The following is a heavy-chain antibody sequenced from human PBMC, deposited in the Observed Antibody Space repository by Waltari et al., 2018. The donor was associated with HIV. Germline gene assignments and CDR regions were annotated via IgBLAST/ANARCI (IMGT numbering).Heavy chain of an antibody. V-gene: IGHV3-21*01. CDR1: GFSLSDFS. D-gene: IGHD2-8*01. CDR2: ISSRSSYI. J-gene: IGHJ4*02. CDR3: ARALTNGPGGY. Sequence: EVQLVESGGGLVNPGGSLRLSCAASGFSLSDFSMNWVRQAPGKGLEWVSSISSRSSYIYYADSVKGRFTISRDNAKNSLFLQMNSLRADDTAVYYYARALTNGPGGYWGQGTLVTVSS.